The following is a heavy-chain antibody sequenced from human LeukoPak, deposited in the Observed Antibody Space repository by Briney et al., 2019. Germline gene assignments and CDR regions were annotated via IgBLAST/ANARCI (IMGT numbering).Heavy chain of an antibody. V-gene: IGHV3-74*03. J-gene: IGHJ4*02. CDR1: GFSFGTYW. CDR2: INGDGSST. CDR3: ATLVGAATPVDY. D-gene: IGHD1-26*01. Sequence: PGGSLRLSCAASGFSFGTYWIHWVRQAPGKGLVWVSGINGDGSSTMYADSVRGRFTISRDNAKNTLYVQMNGLSGEDTGVYYCATLVGAATPVDYWGQGTPVTVSS.